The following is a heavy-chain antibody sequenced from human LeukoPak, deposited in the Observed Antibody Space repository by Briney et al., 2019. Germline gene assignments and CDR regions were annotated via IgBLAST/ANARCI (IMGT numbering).Heavy chain of an antibody. D-gene: IGHD3-3*01. CDR3: ARRVLARITTAFDP. Sequence: GASVKVSCKASGGTFSSYAISWVRQAPGQGLEWMGGIIPIFGTANYAQKFQGRVTITADESTSTAYMELSSLRPEDTAVYYCARRVLARITTAFDPWGQGTLVTVSS. CDR2: IIPIFGTA. V-gene: IGHV1-69*01. CDR1: GGTFSSYA. J-gene: IGHJ5*02.